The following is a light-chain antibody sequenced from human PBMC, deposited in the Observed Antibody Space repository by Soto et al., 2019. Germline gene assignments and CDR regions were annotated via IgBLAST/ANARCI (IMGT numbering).Light chain of an antibody. Sequence: DIQMTQFPSTLSASVGDQVTITCRASQTIQSFLAWYQQKPGKAPKLLIYLASRLEGGVPSRFSGSGSGTEFTLTINSLQPDDFAIYFCQQYNSYSYYSFGQGTKLEVK. CDR3: QQYNSYSYYS. J-gene: IGKJ2*03. CDR2: LAS. V-gene: IGKV1-5*03. CDR1: QTIQSF.